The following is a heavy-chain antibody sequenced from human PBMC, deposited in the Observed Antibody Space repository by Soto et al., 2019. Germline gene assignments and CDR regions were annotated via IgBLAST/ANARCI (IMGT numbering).Heavy chain of an antibody. V-gene: IGHV4-61*01. CDR2: IYYSGST. CDR1: GGSVSSGSYY. J-gene: IGHJ4*02. CDR3: ANYPTTVTSDY. D-gene: IGHD4-17*01. Sequence: QVQLQESGPGLVKPSETLSLTCTVSGGSVSSGSYYWSWIRQPPGKGQEWIGYIYYSGSTNYNPSLKSRVTISVDTSKNQFSLKLSSVTAADTAVYYCANYPTTVTSDYWGQGTLVTVSS.